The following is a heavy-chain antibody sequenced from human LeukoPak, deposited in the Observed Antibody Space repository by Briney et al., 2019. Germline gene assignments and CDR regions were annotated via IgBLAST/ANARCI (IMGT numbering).Heavy chain of an antibody. CDR1: GYSLGKNYY. D-gene: IGHD3-16*01. Sequence: SETLSLTCAVSGYSLGKNYYWGWIRQPPGKGLEWIGRIYGTGSTPYNPSLMNRVTMSVDTSKNHFSLKLTSVTAADTAVYYCARYDSRGSASTRFDYWGQGILVTISS. CDR3: ARYDSRGSASTRFDY. CDR2: IYGTGST. J-gene: IGHJ4*02. V-gene: IGHV4-38-2*01.